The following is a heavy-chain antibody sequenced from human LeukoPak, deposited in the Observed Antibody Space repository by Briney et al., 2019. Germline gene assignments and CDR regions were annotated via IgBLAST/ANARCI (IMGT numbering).Heavy chain of an antibody. CDR3: VRGGWELDY. J-gene: IGHJ4*02. CDR2: IKEDGTAK. D-gene: IGHD4-23*01. CDR1: GFTVRDFW. Sequence: GGSLRLSCAASGFTVRDFWMAWFRQAPGKGLEWVTHIKEDGTAKYYVDSVRGRFTISKDDDKNSLSLQMNSLRVEDTAVYYCVRGGWELDYWGQGTLVTVSS. V-gene: IGHV3-7*01.